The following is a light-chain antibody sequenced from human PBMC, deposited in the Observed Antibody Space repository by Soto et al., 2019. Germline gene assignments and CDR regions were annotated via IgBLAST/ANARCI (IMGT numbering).Light chain of an antibody. CDR1: QSLLKSSVNKNS. CDR2: WAS. CDR3: QLYYNSWT. J-gene: IGKJ1*01. Sequence: DIVMTQSPDSLAVSLGERATINCKSSQSLLKSSVNKNSLAWYQLKPGQPPKLLIHWASTRESGVPDRFSGSGSGTDFTLTISDLQAVDAAVYFCQLYYNSWTFGQGTKVEIK. V-gene: IGKV4-1*01.